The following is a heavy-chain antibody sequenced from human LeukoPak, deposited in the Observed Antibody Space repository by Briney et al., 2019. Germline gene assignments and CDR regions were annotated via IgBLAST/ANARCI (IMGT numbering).Heavy chain of an antibody. J-gene: IGHJ5*02. CDR2: IIPIFGTA. V-gene: IGHV1-69*05. CDR3: ARALKSYSNWFDP. Sequence: SVKVSCKASGGTFSSYAISWVRQAPGQGLEWMGGIIPIFGTANYAQKFQGRVTITTDESTSTAYMELSSLRSEDTAVYYCARALKSYSNWFDPWGQGTLVTVSS. D-gene: IGHD1-26*01. CDR1: GGTFSSYA.